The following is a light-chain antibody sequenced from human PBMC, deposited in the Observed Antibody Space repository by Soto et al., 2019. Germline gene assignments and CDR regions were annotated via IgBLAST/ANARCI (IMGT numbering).Light chain of an antibody. CDR3: SSFTSTHTYV. J-gene: IGLJ1*01. V-gene: IGLV2-14*03. CDR2: QVS. Sequence: QSALTQPASVSGSPGQSMTISCTGSSSVVGGYHYVSWYQQHPGKAPKLLIYQVSHRPSGVSDRFSGSKSGNTASLTISGLQGEDEATYYCSSFTSTHTYVFGTGTKVTVL. CDR1: SSVVGGYHY.